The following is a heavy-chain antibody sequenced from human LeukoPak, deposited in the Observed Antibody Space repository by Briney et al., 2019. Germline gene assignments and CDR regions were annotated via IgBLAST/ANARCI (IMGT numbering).Heavy chain of an antibody. Sequence: ASVKVSCKASGYTFTSYGISWVRQAPGQGLEWMGWISAYNGNTNYAQKLQGRVTMTTDTSTSTAYMELRSPRSDDTAVYYCARDTYYYDSSGYASECGMDVWGQGTTVTVSS. V-gene: IGHV1-18*01. CDR2: ISAYNGNT. J-gene: IGHJ6*02. D-gene: IGHD3-22*01. CDR3: ARDTYYYDSSGYASECGMDV. CDR1: GYTFTSYG.